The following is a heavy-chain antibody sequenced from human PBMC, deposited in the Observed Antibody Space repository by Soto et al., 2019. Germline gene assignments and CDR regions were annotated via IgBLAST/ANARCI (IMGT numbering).Heavy chain of an antibody. Sequence: SETLSLTCTVSGGSISSYIWTWIRQTPGKGLQWIGQINHSGSSIYNPSLKNRVTISTMSNNKFSLELSSVTAADTAVYYCTRHGIAGSYYDAFDIWGQGTMVTVSS. CDR3: TRHGIAGSYYDAFDI. D-gene: IGHD1-26*01. CDR1: GGSISSYI. J-gene: IGHJ3*02. V-gene: IGHV4-34*01. CDR2: INHSGSS.